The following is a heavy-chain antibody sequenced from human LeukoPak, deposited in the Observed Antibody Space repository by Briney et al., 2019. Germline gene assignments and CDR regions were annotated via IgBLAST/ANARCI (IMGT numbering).Heavy chain of an antibody. CDR1: GGSISSGGYY. CDR3: ARDSSPDYGDYGVAAGMDV. CDR2: IYYSGST. J-gene: IGHJ6*04. V-gene: IGHV4-31*03. D-gene: IGHD4-17*01. Sequence: SQTLSLTCTVSGGSISSGGYYWSWIRQHPGKGLEWIGYIYYSGSTYYNPSLKSRVTISVDTSKNQFSLKLSSVTAADTAVYYCARDSSPDYGDYGVAAGMDVWGKGTTVTVSS.